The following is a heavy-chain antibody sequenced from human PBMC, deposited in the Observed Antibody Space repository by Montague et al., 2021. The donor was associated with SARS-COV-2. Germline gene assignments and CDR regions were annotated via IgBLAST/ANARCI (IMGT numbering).Heavy chain of an antibody. CDR3: ARVPRIRFMENYYYYMDV. CDR1: GFTFSSYS. V-gene: IGHV3-21*01. Sequence: SLRPSCAASGFTFSSYSMNWVRQAPGKGLEWVSSISSSSSYIYYADSVKGRFTISRDNAKNSLYLQMNSLRAEDTAVYYCARVPRIRFMENYYYYMDVWGKGTTGTVAS. J-gene: IGHJ6*03. D-gene: IGHD3-16*01. CDR2: ISSSSSYI.